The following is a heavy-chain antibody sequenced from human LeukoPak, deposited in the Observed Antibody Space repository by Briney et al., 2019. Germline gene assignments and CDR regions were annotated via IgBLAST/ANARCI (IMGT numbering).Heavy chain of an antibody. CDR1: GYTLTELS. CDR2: FDPEDGET. J-gene: IGHJ4*02. CDR3: ATALRGSFYYFDY. V-gene: IGHV1-24*01. D-gene: IGHD1-26*01. Sequence: GASVKVSCKVSGYTLTELSMHWVRQAPGKGLEWMAGFDPEDGETIYAQKFQGRVTMTEDTSTDTAYMELSSLRSEDTAVYYCATALRGSFYYFDYWGQGTLVTVSS.